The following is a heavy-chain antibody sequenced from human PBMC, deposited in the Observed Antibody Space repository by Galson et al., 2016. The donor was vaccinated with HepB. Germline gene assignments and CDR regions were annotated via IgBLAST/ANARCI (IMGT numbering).Heavy chain of an antibody. CDR3: AKLGGASGSPY. D-gene: IGHD1-26*01. CDR1: GFTFNSYT. V-gene: IGHV3-23*01. J-gene: IGHJ4*01. CDR2: ITNGGDTT. Sequence: SLRLSCAASGFTFNSYTMSWVRQAPRKGLEWASGITNGGDTTDYADSVRGRFTISRDNPKNTLYLQVKSLRAGDTAVYHCAKLGGASGSPYWGHGTLVTVSS.